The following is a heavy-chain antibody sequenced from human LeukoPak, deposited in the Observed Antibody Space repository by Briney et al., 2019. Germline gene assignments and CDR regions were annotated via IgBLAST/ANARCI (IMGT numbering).Heavy chain of an antibody. D-gene: IGHD3-22*01. Sequence: GGSLRLSCVASGFTFSDHYMDWVRQAPGKGLEWVAVISYDGSNKYYADSVKGRFTISRDNSKNTLYLQMNSLRAEDTAVYYCARDYDSSGYTASNFDYWGQGTLVTVSS. CDR1: GFTFSDHY. CDR2: ISYDGSNK. CDR3: ARDYDSSGYTASNFDY. J-gene: IGHJ4*02. V-gene: IGHV3-30-3*01.